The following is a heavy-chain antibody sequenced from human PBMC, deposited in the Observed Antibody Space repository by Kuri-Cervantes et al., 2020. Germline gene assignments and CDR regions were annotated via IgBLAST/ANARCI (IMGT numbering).Heavy chain of an antibody. J-gene: IGHJ6*03. CDR3: ARSPRGLGPYMDV. CDR2: IYYSGST. CDR1: GGSISSGDYY. V-gene: IGHV4-30-4*02. D-gene: IGHD3-10*01. Sequence: SETLSLTCTVSGGSISSGDYYWSWIRQPPGEGLEWIGNIYYSGSTYYSPSLKSRVAISVDTSKNQFFLDLRSVTAADTAVYYCARSPRGLGPYMDVWGKGTTVTVSS.